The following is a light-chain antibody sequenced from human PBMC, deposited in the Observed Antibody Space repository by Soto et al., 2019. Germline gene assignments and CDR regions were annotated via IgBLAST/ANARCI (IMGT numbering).Light chain of an antibody. V-gene: IGLV1-44*01. J-gene: IGLJ2*01. CDR1: SSNIGSNT. CDR2: SNN. CDR3: AAWDDSLNGRV. Sequence: QSVLTQPPSASGTPEQRVTISCSGSSSNIGSNTVNWYQQLPGTAPKLLIYSNNQRPSGVPDRFSGSKSGTSASLAISGLQSEDEADYYCAAWDDSLNGRVFGGGTKVTVL.